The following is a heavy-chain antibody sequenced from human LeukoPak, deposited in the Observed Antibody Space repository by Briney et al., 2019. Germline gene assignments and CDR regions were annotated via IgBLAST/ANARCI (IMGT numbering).Heavy chain of an antibody. J-gene: IGHJ3*02. CDR3: ARADVLLWFGELLLPDAFDI. CDR2: ICYSGST. CDR1: GGSISSSSYY. D-gene: IGHD3-10*01. Sequence: SETLSLTCTVSGGSISSSSYYWGWIRQPPGKGLEWIGSICYSGSTYYNPSLKSRVTISVDTSKNQFSLKLSSVTAADTAVYYCARADVLLWFGELLLPDAFDIWGQGTMVTVSS. V-gene: IGHV4-39*01.